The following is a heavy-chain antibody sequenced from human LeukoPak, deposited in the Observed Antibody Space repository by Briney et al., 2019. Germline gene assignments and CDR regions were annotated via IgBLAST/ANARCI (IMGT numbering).Heavy chain of an antibody. Sequence: PGGSLRLSCAASGFTFSKNCMNWARQAPGKGLEWVSSISTSGSYIYYADSVKGRFTISRDNAKKSLYLQMNSLRAEDTAVYYCARDSEVVVGGSSWFDPWGQGTLVTVSS. D-gene: IGHD2-15*01. CDR3: ARDSEVVVGGSSWFDP. CDR1: GFTFSKNC. CDR2: ISTSGSYI. V-gene: IGHV3-21*01. J-gene: IGHJ5*02.